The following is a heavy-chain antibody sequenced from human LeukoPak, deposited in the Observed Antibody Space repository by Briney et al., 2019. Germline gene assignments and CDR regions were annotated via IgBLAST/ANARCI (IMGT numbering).Heavy chain of an antibody. V-gene: IGHV4-39*07. CDR3: ARRRKWKGGYGEQRDLDY. Sequence: SETLSLTCTVSGGSISSSSYYWGWIRQPPGKGLEWNGSIYYSGRTYYNPSLKSRVTISVDTSKNQFSLKLSSVTAADTAVYYCARRRKWKGGYGEQRDLDYWGQGTLVTVSS. J-gene: IGHJ4*02. D-gene: IGHD4-17*01. CDR1: GGSISSSSYY. CDR2: IYYSGRT.